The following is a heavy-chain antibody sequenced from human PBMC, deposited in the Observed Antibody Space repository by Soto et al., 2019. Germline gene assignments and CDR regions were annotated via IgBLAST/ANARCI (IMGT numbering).Heavy chain of an antibody. Sequence: QLQLQESGPGLVKPSETQSLTCTVSGGSISSSSYYWGWIRQPPGKGLEWIGSIYYSGSTYYNPSLKSRVTISVDTSKNQFSLKLSSVTAADTAVYYCARHVRGGVGYSGYALDYWGQGTLVTVSS. CDR2: IYYSGST. V-gene: IGHV4-39*01. D-gene: IGHD5-12*01. CDR3: ARHVRGGVGYSGYALDY. J-gene: IGHJ4*02. CDR1: GGSISSSSYY.